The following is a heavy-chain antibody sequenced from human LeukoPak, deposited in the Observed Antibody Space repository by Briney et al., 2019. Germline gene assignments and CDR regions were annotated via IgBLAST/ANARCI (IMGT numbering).Heavy chain of an antibody. Sequence: GGSLRLSCAASGFTFSSFAMGWVRQAPGKGLEWVSAFSGGGSSTYYADSVKGRFTISRDNSKNTLSLQMNSPRAEDTAVYYCAKGQGWVTPDPFDYWGQGTLVTVSS. V-gene: IGHV3-23*01. D-gene: IGHD4-23*01. CDR1: GFTFSSFA. CDR3: AKGQGWVTPDPFDY. J-gene: IGHJ4*02. CDR2: FSGGGSST.